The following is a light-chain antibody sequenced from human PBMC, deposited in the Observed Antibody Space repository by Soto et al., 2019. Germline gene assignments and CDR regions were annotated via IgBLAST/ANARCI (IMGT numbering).Light chain of an antibody. J-gene: IGLJ1*01. CDR2: EVS. Sequence: QSALTQPPSASGSPGQSVTISCTGTSSDVGAYNYVSWYQQHPGKAPKLMIYEVSKRPSGVPDRFSGSKSSNTASLTVSGLQAEDEADYYCSSHAGSNTYVFGTGTKLTVL. CDR3: SSHAGSNTYV. V-gene: IGLV2-8*01. CDR1: SSDVGAYNY.